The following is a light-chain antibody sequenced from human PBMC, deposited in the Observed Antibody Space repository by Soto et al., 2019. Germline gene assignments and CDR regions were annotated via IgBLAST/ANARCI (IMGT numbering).Light chain of an antibody. CDR1: SSNIGAGYD. J-gene: IGLJ2*01. CDR2: GNS. V-gene: IGLV1-40*01. CDR3: QSYGSRRSGVL. Sequence: QSVLTQPPSVSGAPGQRVTISCTGSSSNIGAGYDVHWYQQLPGTAPKLLIYGNSNRPSGVPHPFSGYKSGTSASQAINGLCAEDEADYSCQSYGSRRSGVLFGGGTTLTVL.